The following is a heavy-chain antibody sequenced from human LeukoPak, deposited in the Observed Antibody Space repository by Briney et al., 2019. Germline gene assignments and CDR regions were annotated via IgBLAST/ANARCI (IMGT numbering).Heavy chain of an antibody. CDR2: IYPGDSDT. CDR1: VFSFTNYW. Sequence: GESLKISCKASVFSFTNYWIGWVRQMPGKGLEWMGIIYPGDSDTRYSPSFQGQVTISADKSISTAYLQWSSLKASDTAMYYCARSDQDIVATILFNYWGQGTLVTVSS. D-gene: IGHD5-12*01. CDR3: ARSDQDIVATILFNY. V-gene: IGHV5-51*01. J-gene: IGHJ4*02.